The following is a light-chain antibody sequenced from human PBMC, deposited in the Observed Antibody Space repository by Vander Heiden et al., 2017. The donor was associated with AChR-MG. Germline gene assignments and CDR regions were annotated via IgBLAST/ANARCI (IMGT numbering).Light chain of an antibody. CDR2: YVR. CDR1: NLGMKS. J-gene: IGLJ2*01. CDR3: QVWDSSSDHPVV. V-gene: IGLV3-21*04. Sequence: SYVLTQPPSVSVAPGKTARITCGGNNLGMKSGHWYQQMPGQAPVLLMYYVRDRRSGIPERCSCSNSGNTATLTISRGEAGDEADYYCQVWDSSSDHPVVFGGGTKLTVL.